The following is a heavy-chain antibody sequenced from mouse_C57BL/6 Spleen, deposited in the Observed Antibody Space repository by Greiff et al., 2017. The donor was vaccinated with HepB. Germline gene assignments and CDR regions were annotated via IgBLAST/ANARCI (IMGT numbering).Heavy chain of an antibody. CDR3: ARSLTTVVATDWYFDV. V-gene: IGHV1-55*01. D-gene: IGHD1-1*01. CDR1: GYTFTSYW. J-gene: IGHJ1*03. Sequence: QVQLQQPGAELVKPGASVKMSCKASGYTFTSYWITWVKQRPGQGLEWIGDIYPGSGSTNYNEKFKSKATRTVDTSSSTAYMQLSSLTSEDSAVYYCARSLTTVVATDWYFDVWGTGTTVTVSS. CDR2: IYPGSGST.